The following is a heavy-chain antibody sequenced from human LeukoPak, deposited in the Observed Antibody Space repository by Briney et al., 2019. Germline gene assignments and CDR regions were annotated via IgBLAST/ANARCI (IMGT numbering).Heavy chain of an antibody. CDR1: GYTFTGYY. V-gene: IGHV1-2*06. CDR3: ARDLSSSITMVVVVNYQDSFDY. Sequence: ASVKVSCKASGYTFTGYYMHWVRQAPGQGLEWMGRINPNSGGTNYAQKFQGRVTMTRDTSISTAYMELSRLRSDDTAVYYCARDLSSSITMVVVVNYQDSFDYWGQGTLVTVPP. D-gene: IGHD3-22*01. J-gene: IGHJ4*02. CDR2: INPNSGGT.